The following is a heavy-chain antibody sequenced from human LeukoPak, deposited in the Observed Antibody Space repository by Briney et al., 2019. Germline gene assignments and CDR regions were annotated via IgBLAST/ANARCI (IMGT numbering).Heavy chain of an antibody. Sequence: PGGSLRLSCAASGFTFSSYSMNWVRQAPGKGLEWVSYISSSGSTIYYADSVKGRFTISRDNAKNSLYLQMNSLRAEDTAVYYCARDPPYDFWSGYYSDWGQGTLVTVSS. J-gene: IGHJ4*02. CDR2: ISSSGSTI. V-gene: IGHV3-48*04. D-gene: IGHD3-3*01. CDR3: ARDPPYDFWSGYYSD. CDR1: GFTFSSYS.